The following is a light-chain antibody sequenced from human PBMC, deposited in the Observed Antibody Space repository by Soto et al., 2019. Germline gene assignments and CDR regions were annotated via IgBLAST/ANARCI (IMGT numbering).Light chain of an antibody. CDR3: SSWTSSTTQV. Sequence: QSVLAQPASVSGSLGQSITISCTGTSSDVGGYNFVSWYQQHPGKAPKLMIYEVNNRPSGVSNRSSGSKSGKTASLTISGLQAEDEADYYCSSWTSSTTQVLGGGTKLTVL. V-gene: IGLV2-14*01. CDR1: SSDVGGYNF. CDR2: EVN. J-gene: IGLJ3*02.